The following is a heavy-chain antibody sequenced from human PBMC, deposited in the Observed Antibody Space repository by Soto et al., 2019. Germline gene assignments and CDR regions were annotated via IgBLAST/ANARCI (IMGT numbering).Heavy chain of an antibody. Sequence: PGGSLRLSCAASGFTFSSYAMSWVRQAPGKGLEWVSAISGSGGSTYYADSVKGRFTISRDNSKNTLYLQMNSLRAEDTAVYYCAKDYGGRSYDILTGYSQGDHDSFDIWGQGTMVTVSS. V-gene: IGHV3-23*01. CDR3: AKDYGGRSYDILTGYSQGDHDSFDI. D-gene: IGHD3-9*01. CDR2: ISGSGGST. CDR1: GFTFSSYA. J-gene: IGHJ3*02.